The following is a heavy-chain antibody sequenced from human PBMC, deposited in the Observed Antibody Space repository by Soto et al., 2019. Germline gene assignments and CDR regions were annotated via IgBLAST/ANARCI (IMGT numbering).Heavy chain of an antibody. CDR2: INPNSGGT. CDR1: GYTFTGYY. J-gene: IGHJ6*02. CDR3: ARDLGYCSSTGCYYYYGMDV. Sequence: ASVKVSCKASGYTFTGYYMHWVRQAPGQGLEWMGWINPNSGGTNYAQKFQGRVTMTRDTSISTAYMELSRLRSDDTAVYYCARDLGYCSSTGCYYYYGMDVWGQGTTVTVSS. D-gene: IGHD2-2*01. V-gene: IGHV1-2*02.